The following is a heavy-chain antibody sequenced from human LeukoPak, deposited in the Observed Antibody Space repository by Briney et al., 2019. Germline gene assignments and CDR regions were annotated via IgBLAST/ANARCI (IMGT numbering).Heavy chain of an antibody. CDR3: ARVYGGNSD. V-gene: IGHV4-31*03. Sequence: SQTLSLTCTVSGGSISSSGDSWSWIRQHPGKGLEWIGYIYYSGSTYYNPSLKSRVTMSVDTSKNQFSLKLSSVTAADTAVYYCARVYGGNSDWGQGTLVTVSS. CDR2: IYYSGST. D-gene: IGHD4-23*01. CDR1: GGSISSSGDS. J-gene: IGHJ4*02.